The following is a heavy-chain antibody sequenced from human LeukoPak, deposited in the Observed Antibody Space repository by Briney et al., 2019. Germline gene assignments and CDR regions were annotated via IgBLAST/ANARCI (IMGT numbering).Heavy chain of an antibody. CDR2: IYPGDSDT. CDR1: GYSFTSYW. Sequence: GESLKIFCKGSGYSFTSYWVGWVRQMPGKGLEWMGIIYPGDSDTRYSTSFQGQVTISADKSISTAYLQWSSLKASDTAMYYCARQLGVPAALTRYNWFDPWGQGTLVTVSS. J-gene: IGHJ5*02. V-gene: IGHV5-51*01. CDR3: ARQLGVPAALTRYNWFDP. D-gene: IGHD2-2*01.